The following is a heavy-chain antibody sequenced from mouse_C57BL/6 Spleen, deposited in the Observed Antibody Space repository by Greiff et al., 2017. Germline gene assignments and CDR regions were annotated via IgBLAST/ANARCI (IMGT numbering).Heavy chain of an antibody. Sequence: QVQLQQPGTELVKPGASVKLSCKASGYTFTSYWMHWVKQRPGQGLEWIGNINPSNGGTNYNEKFKSKATLTVDKSSSTAYMQLSSLTSVDSAVYYCAREEITTVVAPYYFDYWGQGTTLTVSS. V-gene: IGHV1-53*01. CDR3: AREEITTVVAPYYFDY. CDR2: INPSNGGT. CDR1: GYTFTSYW. J-gene: IGHJ2*01. D-gene: IGHD1-1*01.